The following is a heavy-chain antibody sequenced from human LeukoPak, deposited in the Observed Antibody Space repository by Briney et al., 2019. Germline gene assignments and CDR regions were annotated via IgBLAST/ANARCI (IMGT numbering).Heavy chain of an antibody. CDR2: IKQDGSQK. V-gene: IGHV3-7*03. CDR1: GFTFSDYW. D-gene: IGHD1-26*01. Sequence: GGSLRLSCAASGFTFSDYWMTWVRQAPGKGLEWVANIKQDGSQKHYVDSVQGRFTISRDNAKNSLHLQMKSLRAEDTALYYCARDSFSGSSLDYWGQGTLVTVSS. CDR3: ARDSFSGSSLDY. J-gene: IGHJ4*02.